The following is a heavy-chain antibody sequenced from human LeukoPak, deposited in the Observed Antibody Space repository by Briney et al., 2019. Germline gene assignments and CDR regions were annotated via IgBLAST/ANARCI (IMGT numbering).Heavy chain of an antibody. CDR3: ARDRYSYGYYFDY. CDR2: IYYSGST. V-gene: IGHV4-30-4*01. J-gene: IGHJ4*02. D-gene: IGHD5-18*01. Sequence: SQTLSLTCTVSGGSISSGDYYWSSIRQPPGKGLEWIGYIYYSGSTYYNPSLKSRVTISVDTSKNQFSLKLSSVTAADTAVYYCARDRYSYGYYFDYWGQGTLVTVSS. CDR1: GGSISSGDYY.